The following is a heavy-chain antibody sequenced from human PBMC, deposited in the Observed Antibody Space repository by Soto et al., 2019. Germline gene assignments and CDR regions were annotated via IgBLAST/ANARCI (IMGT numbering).Heavy chain of an antibody. D-gene: IGHD3-3*01. CDR1: GGSISSYY. J-gene: IGHJ5*02. Sequence: PSETLSLTCTVSGGSISSYYWSWIRQPPGKGLEWIGYIYYSGSTNYNPSLKSRVTISVDTSKNQFSLKLSSVTAADTAVYYCARGSYDFWSGYWFDPWGQGTLVTVSS. CDR2: IYYSGST. CDR3: ARGSYDFWSGYWFDP. V-gene: IGHV4-59*01.